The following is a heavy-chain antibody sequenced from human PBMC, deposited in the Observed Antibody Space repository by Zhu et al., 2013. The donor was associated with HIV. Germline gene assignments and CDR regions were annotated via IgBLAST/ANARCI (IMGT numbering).Heavy chain of an antibody. CDR3: ARTCGYSGYDLHYYYYMDV. Sequence: VQLQESGPGLVKPSQTLSLTCTVSGGSISSGGYYWSWIRQHPGKGLEWIGYIYYSGSTYYNPSLKSRVTISVDTSKNQFSLKLSSVTAADTAVYYCARTCGYSGYDLHYYYYMDVWGKGTTVTVSS. V-gene: IGHV4-31*03. CDR1: GGSISSGGYY. J-gene: IGHJ6*03. D-gene: IGHD5-12*01. CDR2: IYYSGST.